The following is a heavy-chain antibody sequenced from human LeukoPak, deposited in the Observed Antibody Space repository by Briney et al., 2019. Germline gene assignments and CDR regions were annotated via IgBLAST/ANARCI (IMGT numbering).Heavy chain of an antibody. D-gene: IGHD2-8*01. CDR3: ARGNGHGFDM. Sequence: PGGSLRLSCAASGFTFSSYCMHWVRQAPGKGLVWVSRITSDVSSTSYADSVKGRFTISRDNAKNTLYLQLNSLRDEDTAVYYCARGNGHGFDMWGQGTMVTVSS. J-gene: IGHJ3*02. CDR1: GFTFSSYC. CDR2: ITSDVSST. V-gene: IGHV3-74*01.